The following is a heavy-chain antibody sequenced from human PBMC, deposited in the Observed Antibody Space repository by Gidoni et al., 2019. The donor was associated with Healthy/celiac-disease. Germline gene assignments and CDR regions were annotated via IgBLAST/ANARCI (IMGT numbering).Heavy chain of an antibody. CDR3: AREVGATGLYYFDY. V-gene: IGHV1-2*02. J-gene: IGHJ4*02. Sequence: QLQLVPSGAEVTKPGASVKVSCKASGYTFTGYFMHWVRQAPGQGLEWMGRINPNSGGTNYAQKFQGRVTMTRDTSISTAYMELSRLRSDDTAVYYCAREVGATGLYYFDYWGQGTLVTVSS. CDR2: INPNSGGT. D-gene: IGHD1-26*01. CDR1: GYTFTGYF.